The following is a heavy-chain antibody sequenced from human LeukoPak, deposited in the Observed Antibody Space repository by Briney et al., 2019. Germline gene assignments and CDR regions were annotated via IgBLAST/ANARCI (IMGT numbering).Heavy chain of an antibody. CDR1: GFTFSSYG. V-gene: IGHV3-48*02. D-gene: IGHD3-16*02. CDR2: ISTTSTTI. J-gene: IGHJ4*02. CDR3: ASSIRITFGGVIVVPSRLDY. Sequence: PGGSLRLSCAASGFTFSSYGMNWVRQAPGKGLEWVSYISTTSTTIDYADSVKGRFTISRDNAKNSLYLQMNSLRDEDTAVYYCASSIRITFGGVIVVPSRLDYWGQGTLVTVSS.